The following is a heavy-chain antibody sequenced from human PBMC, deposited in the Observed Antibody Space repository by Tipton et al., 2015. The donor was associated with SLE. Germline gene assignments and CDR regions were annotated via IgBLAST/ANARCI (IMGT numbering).Heavy chain of an antibody. CDR2: INHSGST. D-gene: IGHD4-17*01. J-gene: IGHJ4*02. Sequence: TLSLTCAVYGGSLSGYYFSWIRPPPGKGGEGIGEINHSGSTNYNPSLKSRVTISVETSKNQFSLKLTSLTAADTAVYYCARGLYGDEPGYWGQGTLVTVSS. CDR3: ARGLYGDEPGY. CDR1: GGSLSGYY. V-gene: IGHV4-34*01.